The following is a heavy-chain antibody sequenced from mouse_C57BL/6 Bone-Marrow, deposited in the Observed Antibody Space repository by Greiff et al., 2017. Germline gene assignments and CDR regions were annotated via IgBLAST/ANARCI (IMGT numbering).Heavy chain of an antibody. V-gene: IGHV1-53*01. CDR1: GYTFTSYW. Sequence: QVQLQQPGTELVKPGASVKLSCKASGYTFTSYWMHWVKQRPGQGLEWIGNINPSNGGTNYNEKFKSKATLTVDQSSSTAYMQLSSLTSEDSAVYCCGRDGMITTRMDYWGQGTSVTVSS. CDR2: INPSNGGT. CDR3: GRDGMITTRMDY. J-gene: IGHJ4*01. D-gene: IGHD2-4*01.